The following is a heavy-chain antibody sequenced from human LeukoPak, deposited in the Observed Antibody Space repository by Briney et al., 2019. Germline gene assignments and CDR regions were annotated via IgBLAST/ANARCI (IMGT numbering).Heavy chain of an antibody. V-gene: IGHV1-3*01. CDR1: GYTFTSYA. Sequence: ASVTVSCKASGYTFTSYAIHWVRQAPGQRLEWMGWISAGNGNTKYSQNFQGRVTFISNTSATTAFMELSSLRSEDAAVYYCARDSGCGNNDYWGQGTLVTVSS. J-gene: IGHJ4*02. CDR3: ARDSGCGNNDY. D-gene: IGHD1/OR15-1a*01. CDR2: ISAGNGNT.